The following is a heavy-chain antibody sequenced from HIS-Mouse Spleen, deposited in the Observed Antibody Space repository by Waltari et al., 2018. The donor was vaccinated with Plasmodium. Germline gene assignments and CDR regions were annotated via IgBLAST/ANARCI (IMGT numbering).Heavy chain of an antibody. J-gene: IGHJ1*01. CDR2: INPNSGGT. Sequence: QVQLVQSGAEVKKPGASVKVSCKASGYTFTGYYMHWVRQAPGQGLEWMGWINPNSGGTNYAQKFQGRVTMTRDTSISTAYMELSRLGSDDTAVYYCARVLGYKAAAGTFVEYFQHWGQGTLVTVSS. CDR1: GYTFTGYY. V-gene: IGHV1-2*02. D-gene: IGHD6-13*01. CDR3: ARVLGYKAAAGTFVEYFQH.